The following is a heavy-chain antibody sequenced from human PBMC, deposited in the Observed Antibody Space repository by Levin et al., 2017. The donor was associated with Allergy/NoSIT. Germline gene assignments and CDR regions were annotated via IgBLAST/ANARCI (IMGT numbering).Heavy chain of an antibody. CDR3: ARDRGGSGKDHFDY. Sequence: GESLKISCAASGFTFSSYNLNWVRQAPGVGLEWVSYISSSGSTIYYADSVKGRFTISRDNAKNSLYLQMDSLRVEDTAVYYCARDRGGSGKDHFDYWGQGTLVTVSS. J-gene: IGHJ4*02. D-gene: IGHD2-15*01. CDR1: GFTFSSYN. CDR2: ISSSGSTI. V-gene: IGHV3-48*01.